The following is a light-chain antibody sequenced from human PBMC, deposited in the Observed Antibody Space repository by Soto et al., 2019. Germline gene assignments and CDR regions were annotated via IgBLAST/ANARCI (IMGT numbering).Light chain of an antibody. CDR3: QQYNNWPPFT. V-gene: IGKV3-15*01. CDR2: DAS. Sequence: EIVLTQSPGTLSLSPGERASLSCRASQSVGSKLAWYQHKPGQAPRLLIYDASTRATGFPARFSGSGSGTELTLTISSLQPEDFAVYYCQQYNNWPPFTFGPGTKVDIK. J-gene: IGKJ3*01. CDR1: QSVGSK.